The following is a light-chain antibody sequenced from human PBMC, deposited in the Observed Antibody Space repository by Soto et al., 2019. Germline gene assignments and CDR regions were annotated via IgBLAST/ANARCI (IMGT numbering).Light chain of an antibody. CDR1: SSDVGGYNY. CDR3: SAYPGSTPHV. Sequence: QSALTQPPSASGSPGQPVTISCTGTSSDVGGYNYVSWYQQHPGKAPKLMIYEVTKRPSGVPDRFSGSKSGNTASLTVSGLQAEVEADYYFSAYPGSTPHVFGTGTKLTVL. CDR2: EVT. V-gene: IGLV2-8*01. J-gene: IGLJ1*01.